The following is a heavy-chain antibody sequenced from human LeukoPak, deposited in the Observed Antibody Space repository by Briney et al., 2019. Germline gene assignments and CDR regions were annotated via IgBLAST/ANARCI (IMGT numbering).Heavy chain of an antibody. V-gene: IGHV3-30*18. CDR2: ISYDGSNK. D-gene: IGHD3-22*01. J-gene: IGHJ4*02. CDR3: AKDDSWAGDRYFDY. Sequence: GGSLRLSCAASGFTFSSYAMSWVRQAPGKGLEWVAVISYDGSNKYYADSVKGRFTISRDNSKNTLYLQMNSLRAEDTAVYYCAKDDSWAGDRYFDYWGQGTLVTVSS. CDR1: GFTFSSYA.